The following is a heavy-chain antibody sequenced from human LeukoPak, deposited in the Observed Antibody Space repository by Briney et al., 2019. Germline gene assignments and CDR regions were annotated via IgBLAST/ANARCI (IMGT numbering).Heavy chain of an antibody. V-gene: IGHV1-46*01. CDR3: ARVRRYWNDED. J-gene: IGHJ4*02. CDR1: GYTFTSYY. CDR2: INPSGGST. D-gene: IGHD1-1*01. Sequence: ASVKVSCKASGYTFTSYYMLWVRQAPGQGLEWMGIINPSGGSTSYAQKFQGRVTMTRDTSTSTVYMELSSLRSEDMAVYYCARVRRYWNDEDWGQGTLVTVSS.